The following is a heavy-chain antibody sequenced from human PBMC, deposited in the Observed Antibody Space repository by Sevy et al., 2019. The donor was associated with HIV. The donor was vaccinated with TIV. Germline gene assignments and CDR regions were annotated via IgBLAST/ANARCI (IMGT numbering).Heavy chain of an antibody. CDR2: ISTRSSYI. CDR1: GFTFSSYR. V-gene: IGHV3-21*01. D-gene: IGHD1-26*01. CDR3: ARDEVGGSYWEFDY. J-gene: IGHJ4*02. Sequence: GGSLRLSCEASGFTFSSYRWTWVPQAPGKGLEGVSSISTRSSYIYYADSGKGRFTISRDNAKNSLYLQMNSLRAEDTAVYYCARDEVGGSYWEFDYWGQGTLVTVSS.